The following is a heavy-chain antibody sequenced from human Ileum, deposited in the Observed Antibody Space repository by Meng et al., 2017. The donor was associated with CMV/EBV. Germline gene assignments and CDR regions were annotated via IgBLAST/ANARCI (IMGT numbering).Heavy chain of an antibody. CDR3: AREGTGNFDY. Sequence: QVLVVWSGGGLVKPGGSLSLSCAASGFIFSDYYMSWIRQAPGKGLEWVSNITTSSSYTNYADSVKGRFTVSRDNAKNSLYLQMNSLRAEDTAVYYCAREGTGNFDYWGQGTLVTVSS. V-gene: IGHV3-11*05. J-gene: IGHJ4*02. CDR2: ITTSSSYT. D-gene: IGHD3-10*01. CDR1: GFIFSDYY.